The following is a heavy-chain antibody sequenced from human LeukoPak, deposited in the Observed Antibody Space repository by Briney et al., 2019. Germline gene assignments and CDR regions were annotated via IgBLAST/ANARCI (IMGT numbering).Heavy chain of an antibody. J-gene: IGHJ2*01. D-gene: IGHD1-1*01. V-gene: IGHV3-23*01. Sequence: TGGSLRLCCAASGCTFSNHGMSGVRKAPGKGVEWVFSISANSFYTYYADSVKGRFTVSRDNSKNTLYLQMNNMAAEDTAVYFCAKIGVSGSWFFDLWGRGTLLSVSS. CDR2: ISANSFYT. CDR3: AKIGVSGSWFFDL. CDR1: GCTFSNHG.